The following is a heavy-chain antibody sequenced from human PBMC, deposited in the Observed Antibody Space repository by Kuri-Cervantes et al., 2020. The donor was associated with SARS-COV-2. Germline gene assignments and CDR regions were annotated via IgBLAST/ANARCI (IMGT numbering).Heavy chain of an antibody. D-gene: IGHD2-15*01. J-gene: IGHJ4*02. CDR3: ARDGLGYCSGGSCPTFDY. Sequence: GESLKISCAASGFTFSSYDMHWVRQATGKGLEWVSAIGTAGDPYYPGSVKGRFTISRENAKNSLYLQMNSLRAGDTAVYYCARDGLGYCSGGSCPTFDYWGQGTLVTV. CDR2: IGTAGDP. CDR1: GFTFSSYD. V-gene: IGHV3-13*05.